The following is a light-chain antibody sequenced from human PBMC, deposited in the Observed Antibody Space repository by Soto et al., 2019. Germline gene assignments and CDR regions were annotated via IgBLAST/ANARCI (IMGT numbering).Light chain of an antibody. CDR2: DDQ. V-gene: IGLV3-21*02. Sequence: SYELTQPPSLSVAPGQTARITCGGNNIGTKNVHWYQQQPGQAPVLVVYDDQDRPSGIPERFSGSNSGNTATLTISRVEAGDEADYYCQVLDNRGIFGGGTKLTVL. CDR1: NIGTKN. J-gene: IGLJ2*01. CDR3: QVLDNRGI.